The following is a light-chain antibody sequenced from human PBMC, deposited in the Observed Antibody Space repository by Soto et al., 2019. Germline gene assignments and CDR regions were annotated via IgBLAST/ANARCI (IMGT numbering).Light chain of an antibody. CDR3: QTWGSGIVV. CDR2: LNSDGSH. J-gene: IGLJ2*01. Sequence: QSVLTQSPSASASLGASVKLTCTLSSGHSNYAIAWHQQQSEKGPRYLMKLNSDGSHSKGDGIPDRFSGSSSGAERYLTISSLQPDDEADYYCQTWGSGIVVFGGGTKLTVL. V-gene: IGLV4-69*01. CDR1: SGHSNYA.